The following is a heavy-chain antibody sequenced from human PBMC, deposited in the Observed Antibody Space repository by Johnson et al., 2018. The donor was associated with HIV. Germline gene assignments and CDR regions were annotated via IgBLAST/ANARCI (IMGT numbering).Heavy chain of an antibody. J-gene: IGHJ3*02. Sequence: MQLVESGGGLVQPGGSLRLSCAASGFTFSSYWMSWVRQAPGKGLEWVGFITSNANRGTTEYAASVKGRFTISRDDSKSIAYLQMNSLKTEDTAVYYCAKGSGSGWLRDAFDIWGQGTMVTVSS. CDR1: GFTFSSYW. D-gene: IGHD6-19*01. V-gene: IGHV3-71*02. CDR2: ITSNANRGTT. CDR3: AKGSGSGWLRDAFDI.